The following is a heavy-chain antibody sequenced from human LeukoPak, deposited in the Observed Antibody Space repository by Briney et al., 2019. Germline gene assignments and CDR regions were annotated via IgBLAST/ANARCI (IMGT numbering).Heavy chain of an antibody. CDR2: VSGSGGSI. Sequence: GGSLRLSCAASGFTFSSYAMSWGRQAPGKGLEWVSAVSGSGGSIYYADSGKRRLTISRDNSKTTLYLQMNSMRGEDTAVYSCAKGTNWNYYFDYWGQGTLVTVPS. CDR1: GFTFSSYA. V-gene: IGHV3-23*01. D-gene: IGHD1-7*01. CDR3: AKGTNWNYYFDY. J-gene: IGHJ4*02.